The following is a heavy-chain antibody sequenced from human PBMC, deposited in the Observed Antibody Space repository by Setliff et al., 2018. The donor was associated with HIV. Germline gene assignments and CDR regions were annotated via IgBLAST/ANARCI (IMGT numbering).Heavy chain of an antibody. CDR3: AREGYYDILTANEGGFDY. J-gene: IGHJ4*02. D-gene: IGHD3-9*01. CDR2: ISSSSSTI. CDR1: GFTFSSYG. V-gene: IGHV3-48*04. Sequence: GGSLRLSCVVSGFTFSSYGMHWVRQAPGTGLEWVSSISSSSSTIYYGDSVKGRFTISRDNAKNSMYLQMNSLRAEDTAVYYCAREGYYDILTANEGGFDYWGKGTLVTVSS.